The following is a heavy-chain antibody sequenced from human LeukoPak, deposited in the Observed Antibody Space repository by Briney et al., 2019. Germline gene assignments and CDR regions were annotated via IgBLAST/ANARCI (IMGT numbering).Heavy chain of an antibody. Sequence: PSETLSLTCTVSGYSISSGYYWGWIRQPPGKGLEWIGSIYHSGSTYYNPSLKSRVTISVDTSKNQFSLKLSSVTAADTAVYYCARDPKTGAEDYWGQGTLVTVSS. J-gene: IGHJ4*02. CDR3: ARDPKTGAEDY. CDR1: GYSISSGYY. D-gene: IGHD1-1*01. CDR2: IYHSGST. V-gene: IGHV4-38-2*02.